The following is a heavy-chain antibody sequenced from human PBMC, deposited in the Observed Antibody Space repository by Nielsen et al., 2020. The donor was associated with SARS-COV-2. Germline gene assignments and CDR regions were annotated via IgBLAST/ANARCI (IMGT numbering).Heavy chain of an antibody. CDR1: GFTFSSNW. V-gene: IGHV3-74*01. CDR2: ITSDGSRT. CDR3: ARDRGYYGSGRDAFDI. Sequence: GESLKISCAASGFTFSSNWMHWVRQAPGKGLVWVSRITSDGSRTTYADSVQGRFTISRDNAKNTLYLQMNSLRAEDTAVYYCARDRGYYGSGRDAFDIWGQGTMVTVSS. J-gene: IGHJ3*02. D-gene: IGHD3-10*01.